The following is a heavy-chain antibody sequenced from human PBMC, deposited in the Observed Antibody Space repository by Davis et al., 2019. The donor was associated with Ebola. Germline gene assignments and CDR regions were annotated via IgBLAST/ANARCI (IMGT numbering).Heavy chain of an antibody. Sequence: PSETLSLTCTVSGGSISSSSYYWGWIRQPPGKGLEWIGYIYYTGSTNYNPSLKTRVTISVDTSKNQFSLKLSSVTAADTAVYYCARRPMVRGAHEKWGQGTLVTVSS. V-gene: IGHV4-61*05. D-gene: IGHD3-10*01. CDR1: GGSISSSSYY. J-gene: IGHJ4*02. CDR2: IYYTGST. CDR3: ARRPMVRGAHEK.